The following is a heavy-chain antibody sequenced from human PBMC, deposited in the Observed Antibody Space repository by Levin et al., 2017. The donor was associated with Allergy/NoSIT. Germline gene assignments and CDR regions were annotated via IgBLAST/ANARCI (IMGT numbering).Heavy chain of an antibody. V-gene: IGHV4-38-2*01. CDR3: ARCAGYCSSISCYADNWYDP. CDR1: GSSISSGYY. Sequence: SETLSLTCAVSGSSISSGYYWGWIRRPPGTGLEWLGTIYHSGSSYYNPSLKSRVTISVDTSKNQFSLKVSSVTAADTAVYYCARCAGYCSSISCYADNWYDPWGQGTLVTVSS. CDR2: IYHSGSS. J-gene: IGHJ5*02. D-gene: IGHD2-2*03.